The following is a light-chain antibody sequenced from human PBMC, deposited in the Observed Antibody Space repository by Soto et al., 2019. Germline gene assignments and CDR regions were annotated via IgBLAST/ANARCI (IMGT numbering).Light chain of an antibody. J-gene: IGKJ5*01. Sequence: DIQMTQSSSSLSASVGDRITITCRASQSIGTFLHWYQQKPGQAPKLLIHDSYYLQSGVPSRFSGSGSGTDFTLTISSLQPEDFATYYCQQSYSSSPITFGQGTRL. CDR1: QSIGTF. CDR3: QQSYSSSPIT. V-gene: IGKV1-39*01. CDR2: DSY.